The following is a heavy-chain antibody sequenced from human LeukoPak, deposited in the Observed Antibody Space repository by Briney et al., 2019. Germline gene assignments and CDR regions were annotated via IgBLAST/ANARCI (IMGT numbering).Heavy chain of an antibody. CDR1: GYSFTSYW. J-gene: IGHJ5*02. V-gene: IGHV5-51*01. Sequence: GESLKISCKGSGYSFTSYWIGWVRQMPGKGLERMGIIYPGDSDTRYSPSFQGQVTISADKSISTAYLQWSSLKASDTAMYYCARQRGYYGSGSYYILGPYNWFDPWGQGTLVTVSS. CDR2: IYPGDSDT. D-gene: IGHD3-10*01. CDR3: ARQRGYYGSGSYYILGPYNWFDP.